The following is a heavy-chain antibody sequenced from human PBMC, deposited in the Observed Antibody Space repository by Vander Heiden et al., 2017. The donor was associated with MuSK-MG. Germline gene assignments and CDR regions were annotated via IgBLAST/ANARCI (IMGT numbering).Heavy chain of an antibody. V-gene: IGHV3-30*18. CDR1: GFTFSSYG. CDR3: AKADTAMVGTFDY. Sequence: QVQLVESGGGVVQPGRSLRLSCAASGFTFSSYGMHWVRQAPGKGVEWVAVISYDGRNKYYADSVKGRFTISRDNSKNTLYLQMNSLRAEDTAVYYCAKADTAMVGTFDYWGQGTLVTVSS. J-gene: IGHJ4*02. D-gene: IGHD5-18*01. CDR2: ISYDGRNK.